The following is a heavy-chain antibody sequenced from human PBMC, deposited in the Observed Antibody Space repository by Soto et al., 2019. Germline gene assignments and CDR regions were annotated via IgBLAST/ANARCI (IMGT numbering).Heavy chain of an antibody. Sequence: GGSLRLSCAASGFTFSSYEMNWVRQAPGKGLEWVSYISSSGSTIYYADSVKGRFTISRDNAKNSLYLQMNSLRAEDTAVYYCARDSPGAYCSGGSCYGLWAFDIWGQGTMVTVSS. V-gene: IGHV3-48*03. D-gene: IGHD2-15*01. CDR1: GFTFSSYE. CDR3: ARDSPGAYCSGGSCYGLWAFDI. J-gene: IGHJ3*02. CDR2: ISSSGSTI.